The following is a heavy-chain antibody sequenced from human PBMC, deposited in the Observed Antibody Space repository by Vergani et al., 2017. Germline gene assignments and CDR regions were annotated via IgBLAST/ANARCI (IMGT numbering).Heavy chain of an antibody. Sequence: EVQLVESGGGLVQPGGSLRLSCAASGFTFSSYWMSWVRQAPGKGREWVANIKQEGSEKYYVDSVKGRFTISRDNAKNSLYLQMNSLRAEDTAVYYCARGLRGGLRFLEWLLYFDYGGQGTLVTVSS. V-gene: IGHV3-7*03. CDR3: ARGLRGGLRFLEWLLYFDY. J-gene: IGHJ4*02. CDR1: GFTFSSYW. CDR2: IKQEGSEK. D-gene: IGHD3-3*01.